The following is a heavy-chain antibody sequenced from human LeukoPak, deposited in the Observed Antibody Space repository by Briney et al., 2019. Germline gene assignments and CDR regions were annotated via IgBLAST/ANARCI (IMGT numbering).Heavy chain of an antibody. CDR3: AKVPGGFDWLPQFDF. CDR2: INPNSGGT. CDR1: GYTFTGYY. D-gene: IGHD3-9*01. V-gene: IGHV1-2*02. J-gene: IGHJ4*02. Sequence: ASVKVSCKASGYTFTGYYMHWVRQAPGQGLEWMGWINPNSGGTNYAQKFQGRVTMTRDTSISTAYMELSRLRSDDTAVYYCAKVPGGFDWLPQFDFWGQGTLVTVSS.